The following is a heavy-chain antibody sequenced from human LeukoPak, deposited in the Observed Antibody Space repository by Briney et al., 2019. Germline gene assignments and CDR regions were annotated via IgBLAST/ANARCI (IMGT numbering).Heavy chain of an antibody. CDR2: IHPNTGGT. J-gene: IGHJ4*02. D-gene: IGHD2-2*01. CDR3: ARDVGEYCSSTNCYASHY. CDR1: GYTFTGHY. V-gene: IGHV1-2*02. Sequence: GASVKVSCKASGYTFTGHYIHWVRQAPGQGLEWMGWIHPNTGGTKYAQKFQGRVTMTRDTSSSTAYMELSRLRSDDTAVYYCARDVGEYCSSTNCYASHYWGQGTLVTVSS.